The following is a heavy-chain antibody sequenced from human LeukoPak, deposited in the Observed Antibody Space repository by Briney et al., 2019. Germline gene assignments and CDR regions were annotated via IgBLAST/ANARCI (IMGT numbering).Heavy chain of an antibody. J-gene: IGHJ4*02. Sequence: SRTLSLTCTVSGGSISSGDYYWSWIRQPPGKGLEWIGYIYYSGSTYYNPSLKSRVTISVDTSKNQFSLKLSSVTAADTAVYYCARVGGLELLFDYWGQGTLVTVSS. CDR2: IYYSGST. D-gene: IGHD1-7*01. CDR1: GGSISSGDYY. V-gene: IGHV4-30-4*01. CDR3: ARVGGLELLFDY.